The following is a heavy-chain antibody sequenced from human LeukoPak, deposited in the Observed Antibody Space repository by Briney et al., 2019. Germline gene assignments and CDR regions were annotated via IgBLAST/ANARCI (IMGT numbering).Heavy chain of an antibody. D-gene: IGHD6-13*01. CDR2: ISSSSSYI. J-gene: IGHJ3*02. CDR1: GFTFSSYG. V-gene: IGHV3-21*01. CDR3: ARDRIAAAGNRADAFDI. Sequence: GGSLRLSCAASGFTFSSYGMNWVRQAPGKGLEWVSSISSSSSYIYYADSVKGRFTISRDNAKNSLYLQMNSLRAEDTAVYYCARDRIAAAGNRADAFDIWGQGTMVTVSS.